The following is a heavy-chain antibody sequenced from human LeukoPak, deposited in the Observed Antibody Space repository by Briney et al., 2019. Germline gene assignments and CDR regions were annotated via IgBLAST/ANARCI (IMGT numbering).Heavy chain of an antibody. V-gene: IGHV1-2*06. J-gene: IGHJ4*02. CDR2: INPNSGGT. CDR1: GYTFTGYY. Sequence: ASVKVSCKASGYTFTGYYMHWVRQAPGQGLEWMGRINPNSGGTNYAQKFQGRVTMTRDTSISTAYMELSRLRSDDTAVYYCARGVVQLWLPPYYFDYWGQGTLGTVSS. D-gene: IGHD5-18*01. CDR3: ARGVVQLWLPPYYFDY.